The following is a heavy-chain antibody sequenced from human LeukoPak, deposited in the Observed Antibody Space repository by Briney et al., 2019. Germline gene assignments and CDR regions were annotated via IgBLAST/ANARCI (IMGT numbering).Heavy chain of an antibody. D-gene: IGHD6-19*01. CDR3: ARDGAVAGTIPRSYYYYGMDV. J-gene: IGHJ6*02. CDR2: INPNSGGT. V-gene: IGHV1-2*02. Sequence: GASVKVSCKASGYTFTGYYMHWVRQAPGQGLEWMGWINPNSGGTNYAQKLQGRVTMTRDTSISTAYMELSRLRSDDTAVYYCARDGAVAGTIPRSYYYYGMDVWGQGTTVTVSS. CDR1: GYTFTGYY.